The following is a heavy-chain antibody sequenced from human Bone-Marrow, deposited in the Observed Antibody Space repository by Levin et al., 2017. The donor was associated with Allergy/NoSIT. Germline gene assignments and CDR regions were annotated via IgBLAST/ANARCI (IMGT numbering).Heavy chain of an antibody. V-gene: IGHV2-70*11. J-gene: IGHJ6*03. CDR1: GFSLSTSGMC. Sequence: SGPTLVKPTQTLTLTCTFSGFSLSTSGMCVSWIRQPPGKALEWLARIDWDDDKYYSTSLKTRLTISKDTSKNQVVLTMTNMDPVDTATYYCARSRFEGGSGSLGEFYMDGWGKGTTVTVSS. CDR3: ARSRFEGGSGSLGEFYMDG. CDR2: IDWDDDK. D-gene: IGHD3-10*01.